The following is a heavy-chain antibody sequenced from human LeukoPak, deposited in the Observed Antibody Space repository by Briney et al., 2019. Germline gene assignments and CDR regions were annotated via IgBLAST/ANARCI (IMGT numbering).Heavy chain of an antibody. J-gene: IGHJ6*03. CDR3: ARRGSSGWYGTFYMDV. Sequence: GESLKISCKGSGYSFTSYWIGWVRQMPGKGLEGMGIIYPGDSDTRYSPSFQGQVTISADKSISTAYLQWSSLKASDTAMYYCARRGSSGWYGTFYMDVWGKGTTVTVSS. CDR2: IYPGDSDT. CDR1: GYSFTSYW. D-gene: IGHD6-19*01. V-gene: IGHV5-51*01.